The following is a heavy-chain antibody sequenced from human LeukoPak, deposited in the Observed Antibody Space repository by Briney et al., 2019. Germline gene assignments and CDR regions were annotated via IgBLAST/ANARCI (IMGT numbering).Heavy chain of an antibody. CDR3: ARDGSYCSGGSCYTGAYFEH. CDR2: ISYDGSNK. J-gene: IGHJ1*01. Sequence: GGSLRLSCAASGFTFSSYGMHWVRQAPGKGLEWVAVISYDGSNKYYADSVKGRFTISRDNSQNTLYLQMNSLRAEDSAVYYCARDGSYCSGGSCYTGAYFEHWGQGALVTVSS. D-gene: IGHD2-15*01. V-gene: IGHV3-30*03. CDR1: GFTFSSYG.